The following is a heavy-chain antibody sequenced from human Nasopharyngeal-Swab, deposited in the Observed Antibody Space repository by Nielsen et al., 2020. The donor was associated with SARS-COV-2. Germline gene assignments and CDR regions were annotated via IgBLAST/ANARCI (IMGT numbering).Heavy chain of an antibody. V-gene: IGHV3-23*01. J-gene: IGHJ4*02. CDR3: AKDRGVGALDY. CDR1: GFTFSDYY. CDR2: ISGSGGST. D-gene: IGHD1-26*01. Sequence: GGSLRLSCAASGFTFSDYYMSWIRQAPGKGLEWVSAISGSGGSTYYADSVKGRFTISRDNSKNTLYLQMNSLRAEDTAVYYCAKDRGVGALDYWGQGTLVTVSS.